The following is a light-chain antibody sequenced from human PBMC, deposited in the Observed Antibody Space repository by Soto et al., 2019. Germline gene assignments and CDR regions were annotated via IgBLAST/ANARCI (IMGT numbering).Light chain of an antibody. J-gene: IGKJ4*01. Sequence: IVVTGCHPTLASSPGKTPTLYCRASQSVSSYLAWYQEKHGQTARLLIYDTSTRATGIPARFGGSGSGTELTITISRLEPEDFEVYYCQQYGSLPRTFGEGTKVDIK. CDR2: DTS. CDR3: QQYGSLPRT. V-gene: IGKV3-11*01. CDR1: QSVSSY.